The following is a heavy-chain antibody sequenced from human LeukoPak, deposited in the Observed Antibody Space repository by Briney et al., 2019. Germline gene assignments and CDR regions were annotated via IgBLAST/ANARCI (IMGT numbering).Heavy chain of an antibody. V-gene: IGHV3-23*01. CDR3: AKDLYRVVPAAMA. Sequence: GGSLRLSCAASGFTFSSYAMSWVRQAPGKGLEWVSAISGSGGGTYYADSVKGRFTISRDNSKNTLYLQMSSLRAEDTAVYYCAKDLYRVVPAAMAWGQGTLVTVSS. D-gene: IGHD2-2*01. CDR2: ISGSGGGT. CDR1: GFTFSSYA. J-gene: IGHJ4*02.